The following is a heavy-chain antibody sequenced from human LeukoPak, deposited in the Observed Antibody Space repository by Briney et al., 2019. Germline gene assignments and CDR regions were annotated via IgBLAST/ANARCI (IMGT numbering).Heavy chain of an antibody. CDR3: AIESLGAFDI. D-gene: IGHD7-27*01. CDR1: GGSINSYY. Sequence: SETLSLTCTVSGGSINSYYWSWIRQPPGKGLEWIGYIHYSGRTNYNPSLKSRVTISLDTSKNQFSLKLSSVTAADTAVYYCAIESLGAFDIWGQGTMVTVSS. J-gene: IGHJ3*02. V-gene: IGHV4-59*12. CDR2: IHYSGRT.